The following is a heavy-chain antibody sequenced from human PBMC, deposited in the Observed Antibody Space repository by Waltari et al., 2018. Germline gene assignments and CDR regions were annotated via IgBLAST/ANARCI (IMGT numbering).Heavy chain of an antibody. D-gene: IGHD5-12*01. CDR3: ARGVVDIVARISRNFDY. J-gene: IGHJ4*02. V-gene: IGHV1-2*02. Sequence: QVQLVQSGAEVKKPGASVKVSCKASGYTFTGYYMHWVRQAPGQGLEWMGWVNPNSGGTNYAQKFQVRVTMTRDTSISTAYMELSRLRSDDTAVYYFARGVVDIVARISRNFDYWGQGTLVTVSS. CDR2: VNPNSGGT. CDR1: GYTFTGYY.